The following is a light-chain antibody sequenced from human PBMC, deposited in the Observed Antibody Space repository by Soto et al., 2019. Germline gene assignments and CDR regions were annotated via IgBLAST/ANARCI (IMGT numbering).Light chain of an antibody. Sequence: EILFTQSPGTLSLSPGERATLSCRASQSVSSSYLAWYQQKPGKAPRLLIYGASTRATGIPARLSGSGSGTEFTLTIRSLQSEDSAVYYCQQYNNWPTFGQGTKVDIK. CDR3: QQYNNWPT. J-gene: IGKJ1*01. V-gene: IGKV3-15*01. CDR1: QSVSSSY. CDR2: GAS.